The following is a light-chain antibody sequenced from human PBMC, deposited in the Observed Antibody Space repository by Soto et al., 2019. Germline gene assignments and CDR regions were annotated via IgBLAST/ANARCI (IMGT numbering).Light chain of an antibody. CDR2: DAS. Sequence: NNSPSTVSPSIGDRLTITCQVSQSISSRLAWYHQTPGKAPKLLLYDASSLESGVPPRFSGSGSGTEFTLTISSLQYDDFATYYCQQYHSHFWPFGQGTIV. V-gene: IGKV1-5*01. CDR1: QSISSR. CDR3: QQYHSHFWP. J-gene: IGKJ1*01.